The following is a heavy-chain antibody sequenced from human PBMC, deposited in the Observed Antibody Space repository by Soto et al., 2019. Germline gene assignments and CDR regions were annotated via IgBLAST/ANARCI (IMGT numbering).Heavy chain of an antibody. Sequence: SQILSLTCAISGDSVSSNSAAWSWIRQSPSRGIEWLGRTYYRSKWYNDYAVSLRSRITINPDTSKNQFSLHLNSVSPEDTAVYYCARYNVLSGFSSWGQGTLVTVS. J-gene: IGHJ4*02. V-gene: IGHV6-1*01. CDR3: ARYNVLSGFSS. CDR1: GDSVSSNSAA. CDR2: TYYRSKWYN. D-gene: IGHD3-3*01.